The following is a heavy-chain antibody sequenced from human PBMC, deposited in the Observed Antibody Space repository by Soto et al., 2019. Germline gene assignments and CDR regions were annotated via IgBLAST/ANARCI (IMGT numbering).Heavy chain of an antibody. D-gene: IGHD3-10*01. CDR1: GFPLSGSF. CDR2: IKKKPDSYAA. CDR3: AATGR. V-gene: IGHV3-73*01. Sequence: GGSLRLSCAASGFPLSGSFVHWVLQASGKGLEWLGLIKKKPDSYAARYAESLRGRFTISRDDSVNTAYLHMNSLSTEDTAVYYCAATGRWGQGTLVTVSS. J-gene: IGHJ4*02.